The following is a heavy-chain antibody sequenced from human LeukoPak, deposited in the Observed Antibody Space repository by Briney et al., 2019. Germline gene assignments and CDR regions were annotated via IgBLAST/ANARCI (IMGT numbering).Heavy chain of an antibody. CDR1: CYSISSGYY. Sequence: KTSETLSLTCTVSCYSISSGYYWGRTRQRPGKGLEWIGSIYHSGNPYYHPSLTDGVTITEGTPKRQFSLKLSSATAAYTAVYYWARKSGRFDLWGQGTLVTVSS. CDR2: IYHSGNP. V-gene: IGHV4-38-2*02. CDR3: ARKSGRFDL. D-gene: IGHD1-26*01. J-gene: IGHJ5*02.